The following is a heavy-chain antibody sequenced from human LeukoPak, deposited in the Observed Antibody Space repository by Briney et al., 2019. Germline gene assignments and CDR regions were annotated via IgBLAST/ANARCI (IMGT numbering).Heavy chain of an antibody. Sequence: PSETLSLTCTVSGYSISSGYYWGWIRQPPGKGLEWIGSIYYSGSTYYNPSLKSRVTISVDTSKNQFSLKLSSVTAADTAVYYCARLDYYGSGSIDYWGQGTLVTVSS. V-gene: IGHV4-38-2*02. J-gene: IGHJ4*02. CDR2: IYYSGST. CDR3: ARLDYYGSGSIDY. CDR1: GYSISSGYY. D-gene: IGHD3-10*01.